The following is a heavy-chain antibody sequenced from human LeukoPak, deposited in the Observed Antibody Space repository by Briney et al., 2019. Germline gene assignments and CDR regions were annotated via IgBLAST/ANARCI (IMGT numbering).Heavy chain of an antibody. J-gene: IGHJ4*02. CDR1: GFTFSSYS. Sequence: GGSLRLSCAASGFTFSSYSMNWVRQAPGKGLEWVSSISSSSSYIYYADSVKGRFTISRDNAKNSLYLQMNSPRAEDTAVYYCARDLAMVRGVIFGYYFDYWGQGTLVTVSS. V-gene: IGHV3-21*01. CDR3: ARDLAMVRGVIFGYYFDY. CDR2: ISSSSSYI. D-gene: IGHD3-10*01.